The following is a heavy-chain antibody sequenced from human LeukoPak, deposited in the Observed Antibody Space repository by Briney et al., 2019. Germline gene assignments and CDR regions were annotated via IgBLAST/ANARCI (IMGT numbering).Heavy chain of an antibody. Sequence: SETLSLTCTVSGGSISSYYWSWIRQPAGKGLEWIGRIYTSGSTNYNPSLKSRLTISVDTSKNQFSLKLTSVTAADTAVYYCARDRHDYDYYGMDVWGQGTTVTVSS. D-gene: IGHD3-3*01. CDR1: GGSISSYY. CDR3: ARDRHDYDYYGMDV. J-gene: IGHJ6*02. CDR2: IYTSGST. V-gene: IGHV4-4*07.